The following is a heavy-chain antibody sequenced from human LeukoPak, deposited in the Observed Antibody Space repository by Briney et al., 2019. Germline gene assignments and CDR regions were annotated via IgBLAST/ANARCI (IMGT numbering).Heavy chain of an antibody. Sequence: SETLSLTCTVSGGSISSGDYYWSWIRQPPGKGLEWIGYIYYSGSTYYNPSLKSRVTISVDTSKNQFSLKLSSVTAADTAVYYCARGPVTRYNWFDPWGQGTLVTVSS. D-gene: IGHD4-17*01. CDR3: ARGPVTRYNWFDP. V-gene: IGHV4-30-4*08. J-gene: IGHJ5*02. CDR2: IYYSGST. CDR1: GGSISSGDYY.